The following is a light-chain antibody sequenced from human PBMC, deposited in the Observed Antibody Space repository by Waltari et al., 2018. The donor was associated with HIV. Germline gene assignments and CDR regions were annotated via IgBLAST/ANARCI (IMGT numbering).Light chain of an antibody. V-gene: IGLV2-14*01. CDR1: RSDLGASNH. CDR3: SSYTTSNTYV. CDR2: RVK. Sequence: QSALAQPASVSGSPGQSITFSCPGPRSDLGASNHVSWYQKHPDKAPKVIIYRVKGRPSGVSDRFSGSKSGNTASLTISGLQAEDEADYYCSSYTTSNTYVFGRGTTVSVL. J-gene: IGLJ1*01.